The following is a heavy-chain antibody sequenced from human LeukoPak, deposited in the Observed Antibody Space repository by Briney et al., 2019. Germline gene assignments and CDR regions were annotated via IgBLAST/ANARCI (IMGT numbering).Heavy chain of an antibody. J-gene: IGHJ5*02. V-gene: IGHV3-74*01. Sequence: GGSLRLSCAASGFTLSSYWMHGVRQAPGKGLVWVSRINSDGSSTSYADSVKGRFTISRDNAKNTLYLQMNSLRAEDTAVYYCARENSSGWYDWFDPWGQGTLVTVSS. CDR1: GFTLSSYW. CDR2: INSDGSST. CDR3: ARENSSGWYDWFDP. D-gene: IGHD6-19*01.